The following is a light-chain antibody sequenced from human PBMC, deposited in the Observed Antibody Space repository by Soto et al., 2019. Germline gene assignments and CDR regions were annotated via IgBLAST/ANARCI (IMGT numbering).Light chain of an antibody. CDR1: SSDVGGYNY. CDR3: SSYTTSSTRV. J-gene: IGLJ1*01. CDR2: EVS. V-gene: IGLV2-14*01. Sequence: QSALTQPASVSGSPGQSITISCTGTSSDVGGYNYVSWFQQHPGKAPKVMIYEVSNRPSGVSNRFSGSKSGNTASLTISGLQAEDEADYYCSSYTTSSTRVFGTGTKLTDL.